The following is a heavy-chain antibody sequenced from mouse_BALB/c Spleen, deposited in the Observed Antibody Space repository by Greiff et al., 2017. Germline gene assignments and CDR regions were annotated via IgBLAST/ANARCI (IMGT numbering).Heavy chain of an antibody. Sequence: EVKLVESGGGLVQPGGSMKLSCVASGFTFSNYWMNWVRQSPEKGLEWVAEIRLKSNNYATHYAESVKGRFTISRDDSKSSVYLQMNNLRAEDTGIYYCTRPYGYYSYYYAMDYWGQGTSVTVSS. CDR2: IRLKSNNYAT. J-gene: IGHJ4*01. V-gene: IGHV6-6*02. D-gene: IGHD2-3*01. CDR1: GFTFSNYW. CDR3: TRPYGYYSYYYAMDY.